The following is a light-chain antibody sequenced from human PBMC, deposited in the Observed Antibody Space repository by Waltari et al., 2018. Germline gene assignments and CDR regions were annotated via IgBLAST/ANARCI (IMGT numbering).Light chain of an antibody. J-gene: IGKJ4*01. CDR2: DFS. V-gene: IGKV1-33*01. CDR1: QGIYTS. CDR3: QQYDKFPLT. Sequence: DIQMTQSPSSLSASVGDRVTITCQATQGIYTSLNWPQQKPGKAPNLLIYDFSNLESGVPSRFSGSGSGTYFTLTITNLQPEDFATYFCQQYDKFPLTFGGGTKV.